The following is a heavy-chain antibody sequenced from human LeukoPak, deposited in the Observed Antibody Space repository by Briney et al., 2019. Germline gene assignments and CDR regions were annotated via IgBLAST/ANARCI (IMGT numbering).Heavy chain of an antibody. CDR2: TRNKANSYTT. Sequence: QPGGSLRLSCAASGFTFSDHYMDWVRQAPGKGLEWVGRTRNKANSYTTEYAASVKGRSTISRDDSKNSPYLQMNSLKTEDTAVYYCASLPIYDFWSGYYLHWGQGTLVTVSS. CDR3: ASLPIYDFWSGYYLH. V-gene: IGHV3-72*01. CDR1: GFTFSDHY. D-gene: IGHD3-3*01. J-gene: IGHJ4*02.